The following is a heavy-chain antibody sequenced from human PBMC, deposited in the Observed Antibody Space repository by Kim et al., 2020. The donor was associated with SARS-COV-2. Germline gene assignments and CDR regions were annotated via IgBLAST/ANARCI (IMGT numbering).Heavy chain of an antibody. J-gene: IGHJ5*02. CDR3: AREGSSGYYGWFDP. Sequence: TPSLKRRVTMSVDTSKNQLSLKVTSVTAADTAVYYCAREGSSGYYGWFDPWGQGMLVTVSS. V-gene: IGHV4-4*07. D-gene: IGHD6-19*01.